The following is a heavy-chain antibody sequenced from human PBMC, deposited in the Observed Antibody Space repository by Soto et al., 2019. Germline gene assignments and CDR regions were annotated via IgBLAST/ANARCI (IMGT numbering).Heavy chain of an antibody. D-gene: IGHD6-19*01. CDR1: GFTFDDYA. CDR3: AKDRLNFGGCCVDYYGMDV. Sequence: PGGSLRLSCAASGFTFDDYAMHWVRQAPGKGLEWVSGISWNSGSIGYADSVKGRFTISRDNAKNSLYLQMNSLRAEDTALYYCAKDRLNFGGCCVDYYGMDVWGQGTKVTVSS. CDR2: ISWNSGSI. V-gene: IGHV3-9*01. J-gene: IGHJ6*02.